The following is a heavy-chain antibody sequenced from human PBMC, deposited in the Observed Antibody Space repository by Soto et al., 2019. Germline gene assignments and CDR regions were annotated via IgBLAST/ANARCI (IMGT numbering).Heavy chain of an antibody. Sequence: GASVXVALKCSGGSLSVDAISCCLQAPGQGLEWMGGIIPIFVTANYAQKFQGRVTINADESTSTAYMELSSLRSEDTAVYYCARDSTRIGAPGTTCWGQGTLVNVS. J-gene: IGHJ4*02. CDR3: ARDSTRIGAPGTTC. CDR1: GGSLSVDA. V-gene: IGHV1-69*01. D-gene: IGHD6-13*01. CDR2: IIPIFVTA.